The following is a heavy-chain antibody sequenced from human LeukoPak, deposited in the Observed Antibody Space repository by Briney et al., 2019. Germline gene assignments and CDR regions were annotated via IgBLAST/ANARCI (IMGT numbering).Heavy chain of an antibody. J-gene: IGHJ4*02. Sequence: GGSLRLSCAASGFTFSSYEMNWVRQPPGKGLEWVAFIRYDGRNTFYSDSVRGRFTISRDNSISRDNSRNTRNTLYLQMNSLRPEDTAVYYCAREQPSTWYFHWGQGTLVTVSS. D-gene: IGHD6-13*01. CDR1: GFTFSSYE. CDR2: IRYDGRNT. CDR3: AREQPSTWYFH. V-gene: IGHV3-30*02.